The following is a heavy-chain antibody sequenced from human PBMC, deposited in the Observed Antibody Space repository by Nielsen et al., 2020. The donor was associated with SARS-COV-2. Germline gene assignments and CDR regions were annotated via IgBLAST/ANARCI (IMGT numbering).Heavy chain of an antibody. D-gene: IGHD3-3*01. J-gene: IGHJ3*02. V-gene: IGHV4-31*03. CDR3: ARGITIFGVVKGAFDI. Sequence: SETLSPTCTVSGGSISSGGYYWSWIRQHPGKGLEWIGYIYYSGSTYYNPSLKSRVTISVDTSKNQFSLKLSSVTAADTAVYYCARGITIFGVVKGAFDIWGQGTMVTVSS. CDR2: IYYSGST. CDR1: GGSISSGGYY.